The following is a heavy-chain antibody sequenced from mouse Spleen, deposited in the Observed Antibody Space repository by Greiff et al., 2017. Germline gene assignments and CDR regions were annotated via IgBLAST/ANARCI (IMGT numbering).Heavy chain of an antibody. J-gene: IGHJ1*01. D-gene: IGHD2-3*01. V-gene: IGHV1-54*01. CDR2: INPGSGGT. CDR3: ARCFDGLNWYFDV. Sequence: VKLMESGAELVRPGTSVKVSCKASGYAFTNYLIEWVKQRPGQGLEWIGVINPGSGGTNYNEKFKGKATLTADKSSSTAYMQLSSLTSEDSAVYFCARCFDGLNWYFDVWGAGTTVTVSS. CDR1: GYAFTNYL.